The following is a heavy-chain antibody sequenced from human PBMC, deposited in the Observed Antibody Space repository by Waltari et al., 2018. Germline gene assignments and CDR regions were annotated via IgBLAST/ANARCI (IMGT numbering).Heavy chain of an antibody. CDR1: GGSISSSSYY. CDR2: IYYSGST. CDR3: ARLYYDILTGPIDY. V-gene: IGHV4-39*07. D-gene: IGHD3-9*01. Sequence: QLQLQESGPGLVKPSETLSLTCTVSGGSISSSSYYWGWIRQPPGKGLEWIGSIYYSGSTYYTPSLKSRVTISVDTSKNQFSLKLSSVTAADTAVYYCARLYYDILTGPIDYWGQGTLVTVSS. J-gene: IGHJ4*02.